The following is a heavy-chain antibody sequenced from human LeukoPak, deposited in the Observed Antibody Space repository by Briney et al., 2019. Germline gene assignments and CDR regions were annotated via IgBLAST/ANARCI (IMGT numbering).Heavy chain of an antibody. D-gene: IGHD2-2*01. CDR1: GFTLTGYT. CDR2: ITSGSLYI. CDR3: ARDGGHDVVVPAATKYYFDY. Sequence: GGSLRLSCAASGFTLTGYTMNWIRQAPGRGLEWVSSITSGSLYIFYADSVKGRFTISRDNAKNSLYLQMNSLRAEDTAVYYCARDGGHDVVVPAATKYYFDYWGQGTLVTVSS. J-gene: IGHJ4*02. V-gene: IGHV3-21*01.